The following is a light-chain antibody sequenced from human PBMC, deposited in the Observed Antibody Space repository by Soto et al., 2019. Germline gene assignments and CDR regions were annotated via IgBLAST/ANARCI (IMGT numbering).Light chain of an antibody. J-gene: IGKJ2*01. CDR2: GTS. Sequence: ETVVTQSPATLSVSPGDRATLSCRASQSVGINLAWYQQKPGQAPRLLIFGTSTRATGIPARFSGFRPGTEFTLAISSLQSEDFALYYCLQYNDWPYTFGQGTKLEIK. CDR1: QSVGIN. CDR3: LQYNDWPYT. V-gene: IGKV3-15*01.